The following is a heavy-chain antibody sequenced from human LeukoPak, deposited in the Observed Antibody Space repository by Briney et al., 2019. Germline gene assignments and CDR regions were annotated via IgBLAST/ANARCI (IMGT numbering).Heavy chain of an antibody. CDR3: ASELNYYDSSGPSGY. D-gene: IGHD3-22*01. CDR2: ISSSSSTI. CDR1: GFTFSSYS. J-gene: IGHJ4*02. V-gene: IGHV3-48*04. Sequence: GGSLRLSCAASGFTFSSYSMNWVRQAPGKGLEWVSYISSSSSTIYYADSVKGRFTISRDNAKNSLYLQMNSLRAEDTAVYYCASELNYYDSSGPSGYWGQGTLVTVSS.